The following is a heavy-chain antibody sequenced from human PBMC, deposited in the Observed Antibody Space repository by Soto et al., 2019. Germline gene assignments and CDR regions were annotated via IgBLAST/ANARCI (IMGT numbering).Heavy chain of an antibody. J-gene: IGHJ4*02. Sequence: ASVKVSCKASGGTLSSYTISWVRQAPGQRLEWMGWINAGNGNTKYSQKFQGRVTITRDTSASTAYMELSSLRSEDTAVYYCARGAYYYDRRLDYWGQGTLVTVSS. CDR2: INAGNGNT. V-gene: IGHV1-3*01. D-gene: IGHD3-22*01. CDR1: GGTLSSYT. CDR3: ARGAYYYDRRLDY.